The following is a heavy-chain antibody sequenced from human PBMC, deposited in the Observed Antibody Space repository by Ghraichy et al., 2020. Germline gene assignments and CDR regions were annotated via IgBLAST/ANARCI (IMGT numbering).Heavy chain of an antibody. V-gene: IGHV4-34*01. CDR2: INLSGST. D-gene: IGHD3-16*02. CDR1: GGSFSGYY. CDR3: ARRRSYYDYVWGSYRYTWNDY. J-gene: IGHJ4*02. Sequence: SQTLSLTCAVYGGSFSGYYWSWIRQPPGKGLEWIGEINLSGSTNYNPSLKSRVTISVDTSKNQFSLKLSSVTAADTAVYYCARRRSYYDYVWGSYRYTWNDYWGQGTLVTVSS.